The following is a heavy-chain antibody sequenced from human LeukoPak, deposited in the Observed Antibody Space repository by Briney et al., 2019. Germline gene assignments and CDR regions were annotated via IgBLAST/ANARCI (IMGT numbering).Heavy chain of an antibody. J-gene: IGHJ3*02. CDR2: IYSSGST. Sequence: PGGSLRLSCAASGFTVSGNYMSWVRQAPGKGLEWVSVIYSSGSTYYADSVKSRFTLSIDNSKNTLSLQMSTLRAQDTALYYCARGWLRAYGRNPDAFDIWGQGTVVTVSS. V-gene: IGHV3-53*01. D-gene: IGHD4-23*01. CDR3: ARGWLRAYGRNPDAFDI. CDR1: GFTVSGNY.